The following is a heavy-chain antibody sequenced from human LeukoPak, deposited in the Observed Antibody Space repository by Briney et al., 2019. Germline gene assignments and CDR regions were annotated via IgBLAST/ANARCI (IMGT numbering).Heavy chain of an antibody. V-gene: IGHV3-23*01. CDR2: ISGSGGST. Sequence: GGSLRLSCAASGFTFSSYAMSWVRQAPGKGLEGVSSISGSGGSTYYADSVKGRFTVSRDNSKNTLYLQMNSLRAEDTAVYFCAKDASGSFADAFDIWGQGTMVTVSS. CDR1: GFTFSSYA. J-gene: IGHJ3*02. D-gene: IGHD3-10*01. CDR3: AKDASGSFADAFDI.